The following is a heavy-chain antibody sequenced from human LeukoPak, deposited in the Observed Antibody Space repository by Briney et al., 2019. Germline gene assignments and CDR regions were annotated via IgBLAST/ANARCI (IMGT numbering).Heavy chain of an antibody. V-gene: IGHV3-30*03. CDR3: ARTTTPHYYGSGSYALGY. D-gene: IGHD3-10*01. J-gene: IGHJ4*02. CDR2: ISYDGSNK. CDR1: GFTFSSYS. Sequence: GGSLRLSCAASGFTFSSYSMNWVRQGPGKGLEWVAVISYDGSNKFYADSVKGRFTISRDNSKNTLYLQMSSLSAEDTAVYYCARTTTPHYYGSGSYALGYWGQGTLVTVPS.